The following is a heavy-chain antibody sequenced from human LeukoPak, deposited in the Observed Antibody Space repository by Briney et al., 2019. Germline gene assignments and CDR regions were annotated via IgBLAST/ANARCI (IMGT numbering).Heavy chain of an antibody. D-gene: IGHD6-19*01. V-gene: IGHV3-23*01. CDR3: AKLPVAGLYFDY. CDR2: TVSRGTT. J-gene: IGHJ4*02. CDR1: GFTFTSDA. Sequence: GGSLRLSCVASGFTFTSDAMNWVRQAPGKGLEWVSSTVSRGTTQYADSVKGRFTVSRDTSKNTLYLQMNSLRADDTAVYYCAKLPVAGLYFDYWGQGTLVTVSS.